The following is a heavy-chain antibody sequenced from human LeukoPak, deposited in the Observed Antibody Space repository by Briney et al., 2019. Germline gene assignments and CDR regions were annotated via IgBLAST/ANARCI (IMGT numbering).Heavy chain of an antibody. Sequence: GGSLRLSCAASGFTFSSYGMHWVRQAPGKGLEWVSAISGSGGSTYYADSVKGRFTISRDNSKNTLYLQMNSLRAEDTAVYYCAKDRDWNPPHGGFDYWGQGTLVTVSS. CDR2: ISGSGGST. V-gene: IGHV3-23*01. J-gene: IGHJ4*02. D-gene: IGHD1-1*01. CDR1: GFTFSSYG. CDR3: AKDRDWNPPHGGFDY.